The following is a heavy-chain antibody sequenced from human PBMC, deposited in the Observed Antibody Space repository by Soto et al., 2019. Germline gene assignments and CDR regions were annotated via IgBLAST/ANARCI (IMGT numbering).Heavy chain of an antibody. V-gene: IGHV3-23*04. CDR3: AKDQSVTFDY. Sequence: VQLVESGGGLVKPGGSLRLSCVASGFTFSSYAMTWVRQAPGKGLEWVSRISGSGTTTYYADSVRGRFTISRDNSKNTLYLQMNSLRAEDTAIYYCAKDQSVTFDYWGQGSLVTVSS. CDR2: ISGSGTTT. J-gene: IGHJ4*02. D-gene: IGHD3-3*01. CDR1: GFTFSSYA.